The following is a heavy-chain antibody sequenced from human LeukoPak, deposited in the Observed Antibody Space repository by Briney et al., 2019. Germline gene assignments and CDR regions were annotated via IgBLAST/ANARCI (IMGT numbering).Heavy chain of an antibody. Sequence: GGSTRLSCAASGFTFDAHTMHWVRQAPGKGLEWVSLITWDGVSPYYSDSVKGRFTISRDNRRNSLYLQMNSLKTEDTALYYCVRHMVRGVLGPFDIWGQGTMVTVSS. CDR3: VRHMVRGVLGPFDI. J-gene: IGHJ3*02. CDR2: ITWDGVSP. V-gene: IGHV3-43*01. D-gene: IGHD3-10*01. CDR1: GFTFDAHT.